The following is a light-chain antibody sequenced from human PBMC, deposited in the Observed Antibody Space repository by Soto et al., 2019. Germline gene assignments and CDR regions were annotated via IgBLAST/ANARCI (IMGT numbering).Light chain of an antibody. CDR1: SSDVGGYNC. Sequence: SVLTQPASVSGSPGQSITISCTGTSSDVGGYNCVSWYQQHPGKAPKPMIYDVSNRPSGVSNRFSGSKSGNTASLTISGLQAEDEADYYCSSYTSGSTLYVFGSGTQLTVL. CDR2: DVS. CDR3: SSYTSGSTLYV. V-gene: IGLV2-14*01. J-gene: IGLJ1*01.